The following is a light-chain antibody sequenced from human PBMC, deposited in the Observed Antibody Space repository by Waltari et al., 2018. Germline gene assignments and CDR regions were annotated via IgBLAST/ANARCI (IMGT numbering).Light chain of an antibody. J-gene: IGLJ3*02. CDR2: EVT. V-gene: IGLV2-23*02. CDR1: SDDVGGYNL. Sequence: QSALTQPASMSGSPGHSVTISCTGTSDDVGGYNLVSWYQQHPGKAPKLIIFEVTKRPPGVSNRFSGSRSGNTASLTLSGLQPEDEAAYYCCSYAGTDSWVFGGGTKVTVL. CDR3: CSYAGTDSWV.